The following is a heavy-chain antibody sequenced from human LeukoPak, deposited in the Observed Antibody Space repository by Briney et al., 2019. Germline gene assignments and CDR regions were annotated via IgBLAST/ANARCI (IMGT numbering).Heavy chain of an antibody. CDR2: ISYDGSNK. CDR3: AREAVVPAATHPPGGAFDI. V-gene: IGHV3-30-3*01. CDR1: GFTFSSYA. Sequence: GGSLRLSCAASGFTFSSYAMHWVRQAPGKGLEWVAVISYDGSNKYYADSVKGRFTISRDNSKNTLYLQMNSLRAEDTAVYYCAREAVVPAATHPPGGAFDIWGQGTMVTVSS. J-gene: IGHJ3*02. D-gene: IGHD2-2*01.